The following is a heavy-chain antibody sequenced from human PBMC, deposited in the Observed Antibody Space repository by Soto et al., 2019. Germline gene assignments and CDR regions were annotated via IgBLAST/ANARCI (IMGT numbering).Heavy chain of an antibody. D-gene: IGHD2-2*01. CDR3: ARDSRRYCSSTSCRALDY. J-gene: IGHJ4*02. CDR1: GGTFSSYA. CDR2: IIPIFGTA. Sequence: QVQLVQSGAEVKKPGSSVKVSCKASGGTFSSYAISWVRQAPGQGLEWMGGIIPIFGTANYAQKFQGRVMITADESTSTAYMELSSLRSEDTAVYYCARDSRRYCSSTSCRALDYWGQGTLVTVSS. V-gene: IGHV1-69*01.